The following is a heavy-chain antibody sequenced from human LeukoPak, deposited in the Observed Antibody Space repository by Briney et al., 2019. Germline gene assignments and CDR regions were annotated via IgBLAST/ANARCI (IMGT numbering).Heavy chain of an antibody. CDR3: ATLGYCSSTSCYQGY. D-gene: IGHD2-2*01. J-gene: IGHJ4*02. V-gene: IGHV4-38-2*01. CDR1: GYSISSGYY. Sequence: SETLSLTCAVSGYSISSGYYWGWIRQPPGKGLEWIGSIYHSGSTYSNPSLKSRVTISVDTSKNQFSLKLSSVTAADTAVYYCATLGYCSSTSCYQGYWGQGTLVTVSS. CDR2: IYHSGST.